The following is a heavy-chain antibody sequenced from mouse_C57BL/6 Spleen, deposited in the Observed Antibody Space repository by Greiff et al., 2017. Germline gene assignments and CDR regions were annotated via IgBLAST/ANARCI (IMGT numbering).Heavy chain of an antibody. D-gene: IGHD2-1*01. Sequence: DVKLVESGGGLVKPGGSLKLSCAASGFTFSSYTMSWVRQTPEKRLEWVATISGGGGNTYYPDSVKGRFTISSDNAKNTLYLQMSSLRSEDTALXYCARRGNYYGNYNPYFEYWGQGTTLTVSS. J-gene: IGHJ2*01. CDR2: ISGGGGNT. CDR1: GFTFSSYT. V-gene: IGHV5-9*01. CDR3: ARRGNYYGNYNPYFEY.